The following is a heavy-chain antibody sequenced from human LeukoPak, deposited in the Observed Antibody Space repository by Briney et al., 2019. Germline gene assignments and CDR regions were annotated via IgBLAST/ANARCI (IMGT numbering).Heavy chain of an antibody. CDR1: DLTLSSNW. CDR2: IKPDGSEK. J-gene: IGHJ4*02. V-gene: IGHV3-7*03. CDR3: ARPIAAAGS. D-gene: IGHD6-13*01. Sequence: GGPLGFSWQASDLTLSSNWMPWARRVQGKGLEWVASIKPDGSEKYYVDSVKGRFTISRDNAKNSLYLQMNSLRAEDTAVYHCARPIAAAGSWGQGTLVTVSS.